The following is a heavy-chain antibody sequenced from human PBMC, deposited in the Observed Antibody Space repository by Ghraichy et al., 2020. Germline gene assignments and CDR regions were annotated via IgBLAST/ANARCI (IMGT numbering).Heavy chain of an antibody. J-gene: IGHJ5*02. CDR3: ARSGLYYDFFHP. CDR1: GGSISSGSYY. CDR2: IYTSGST. D-gene: IGHD3-3*01. V-gene: IGHV4-61*02. Sequence: SETLSLTCTVSGGSISSGSYYWSWIRQPAGKGLEWIGRIYTSGSTNYNPSLKSRVTMSVDTSKNQFSLKLSSVTAADTAVYYCARSGLYYDFFHPWGQGTLVTVSS.